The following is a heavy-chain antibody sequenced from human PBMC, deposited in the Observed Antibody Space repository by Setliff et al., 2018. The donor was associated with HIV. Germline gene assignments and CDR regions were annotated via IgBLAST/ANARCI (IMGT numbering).Heavy chain of an antibody. J-gene: IGHJ4*02. CDR2: ISAYNDNT. Sequence: ASVMVSCKASGYTFTSYGISWVRQAPGQGLEWMGWISAYNDNTNYAQKLQGRVTMTTDTSTSTAYMELRSLRSDDTAVYYCARDLGISSGYYFDYWGQGTLVTVSS. CDR3: ARDLGISSGYYFDY. D-gene: IGHD3-22*01. CDR1: GYTFTSYG. V-gene: IGHV1-18*01.